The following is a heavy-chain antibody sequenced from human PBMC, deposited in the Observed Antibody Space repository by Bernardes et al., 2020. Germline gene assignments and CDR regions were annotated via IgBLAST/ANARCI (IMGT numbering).Heavy chain of an antibody. CDR3: ARRPLSSGSYYIPKYFQH. CDR2: INHSGST. V-gene: IGHV4-34*01. CDR1: GGSFSGYY. D-gene: IGHD3-10*01. J-gene: IGHJ1*01. Sequence: SETLSLTCAVYGGSFSGYYWSWIRQPPGKGLEWIGEINHSGSTHYNPSLKSRVTISVDTSKNQFSLKLSSVTAADTAVYYCARRPLSSGSYYIPKYFQHWGQGTLVTVSS.